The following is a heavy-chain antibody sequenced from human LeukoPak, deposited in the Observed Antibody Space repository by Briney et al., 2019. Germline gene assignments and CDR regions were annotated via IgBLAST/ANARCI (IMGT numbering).Heavy chain of an antibody. Sequence: SETLSLTCTVSGGSISSYYWSWIRQPPGKGLEWIGYIYYSGSSNYNPSLKSRVTMSVDTSKNQFSLELSSVTAADTAVYYCARETWIQLSVYYFDYWGQGTLVTVSS. CDR2: IYYSGSS. J-gene: IGHJ4*02. V-gene: IGHV4-59*12. CDR3: ARETWIQLSVYYFDY. D-gene: IGHD5-18*01. CDR1: GGSISSYY.